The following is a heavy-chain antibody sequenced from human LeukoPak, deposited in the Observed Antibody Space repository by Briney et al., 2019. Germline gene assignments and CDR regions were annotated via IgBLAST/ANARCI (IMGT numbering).Heavy chain of an antibody. CDR2: ISDRGDTI. V-gene: IGHV3-11*01. Sequence: GGSLRLSCATSGFTFSNYYMSWIRQAPGKGLEWVSFISDRGDTIYYADSVKGRFTISRDNAKNSLSLQMYSLRVGDTAVYYCARLKAGNWGPGTLVTVSS. CDR1: GFTFSNYY. CDR3: ARLKAGN. J-gene: IGHJ4*02.